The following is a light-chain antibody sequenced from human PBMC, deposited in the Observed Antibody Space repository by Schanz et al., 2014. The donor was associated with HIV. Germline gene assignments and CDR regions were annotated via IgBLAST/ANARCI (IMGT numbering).Light chain of an antibody. CDR3: SSFAGNNKLL. CDR1: SNNVGGSNY. CDR2: DVS. Sequence: QSALTQPASVSGSPGQSITISCTGTSNNVGGSNYVSWYQQHPGKAPKLLIFDVSNRPSGVSNRFSGSKSGNTASLTVSGLQADDEADYYCSSFAGNNKLLFGGGTKLTVL. V-gene: IGLV2-14*03. J-gene: IGLJ2*01.